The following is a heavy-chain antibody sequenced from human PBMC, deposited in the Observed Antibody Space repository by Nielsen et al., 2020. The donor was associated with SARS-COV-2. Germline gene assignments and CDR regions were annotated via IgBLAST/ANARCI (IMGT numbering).Heavy chain of an antibody. Sequence: GESLKISCAASGFTFSSYGMHWVRQAPGKGLEWVAVIWYDGSNKYYADSVKGRFTISRDSSKNTLYLQMNSLRAEDTAVYYCAKGGTGSYYDYFDYWGQGTLVTVSS. CDR2: IWYDGSNK. CDR1: GFTFSSYG. D-gene: IGHD1-26*01. V-gene: IGHV3-33*06. J-gene: IGHJ4*02. CDR3: AKGGTGSYYDYFDY.